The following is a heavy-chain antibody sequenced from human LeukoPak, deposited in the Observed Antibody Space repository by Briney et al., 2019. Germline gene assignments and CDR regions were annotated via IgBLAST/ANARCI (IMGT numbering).Heavy chain of an antibody. Sequence: GGSLRLSCAASGFTFSSYSMNWVRQAPGKGLEWVSSISSSSSYIYYADSVKGRFTISRDNAKNSLYLQMNSLRAEDTAVYYCATDDFWSGPSAGFYYYYGMDVWGQGTTVTVSS. J-gene: IGHJ6*02. CDR2: ISSSSSYI. CDR1: GFTFSSYS. CDR3: ATDDFWSGPSAGFYYYYGMDV. D-gene: IGHD3-3*01. V-gene: IGHV3-21*01.